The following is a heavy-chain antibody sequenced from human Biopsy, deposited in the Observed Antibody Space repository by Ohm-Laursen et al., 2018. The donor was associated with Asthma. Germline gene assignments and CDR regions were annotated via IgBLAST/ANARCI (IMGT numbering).Heavy chain of an antibody. Sequence: ASVKVSCKAPGGTFSNFAISWVRQAPGQGLEWLGGIMTVFGTTNYAQKFQGRVTITADESTSTAYMEVTSLRSEDTASYYCARCQVGYSSGWSLLLKKIYYSGMDVWGQGTAVTVSS. CDR2: IMTVFGTT. CDR1: GGTFSNFA. J-gene: IGHJ6*02. CDR3: ARCQVGYSSGWSLLLKKIYYSGMDV. V-gene: IGHV1-69*13. D-gene: IGHD6-19*01.